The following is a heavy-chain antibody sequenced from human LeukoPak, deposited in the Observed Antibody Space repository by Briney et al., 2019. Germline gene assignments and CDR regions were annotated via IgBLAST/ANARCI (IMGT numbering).Heavy chain of an antibody. CDR2: IYYSGST. V-gene: IGHV4-39*02. Sequence: SETLSLTCTVSGGSISSSSYYWGWIRQPPGKGLEWIGSIYYSGSTYYNPSLKSRVTISVDTSKNQFSLKLSSVTAADTAVYYCARDLGKGLYYYDSSGYYSVESAFDIWGQGTMVTVSS. J-gene: IGHJ3*02. D-gene: IGHD3-22*01. CDR3: ARDLGKGLYYYDSSGYYSVESAFDI. CDR1: GGSISSSSYY.